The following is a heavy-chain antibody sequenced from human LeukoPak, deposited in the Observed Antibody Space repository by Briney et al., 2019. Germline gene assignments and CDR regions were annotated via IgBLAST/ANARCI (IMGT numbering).Heavy chain of an antibody. Sequence: GGSLRLSCAASGFTFSSYAMSWVRQAPGKGLEWVSAISGSGGSTYYADFVKGRFTISRDNAKNSLYLQMNSLRAEDTAVYYCARGMTTVTTGHNWFDPWGQGTLVTVSS. CDR2: ISGSGGST. CDR3: ARGMTTVTTGHNWFDP. CDR1: GFTFSSYA. J-gene: IGHJ5*02. V-gene: IGHV3-23*01. D-gene: IGHD4-17*01.